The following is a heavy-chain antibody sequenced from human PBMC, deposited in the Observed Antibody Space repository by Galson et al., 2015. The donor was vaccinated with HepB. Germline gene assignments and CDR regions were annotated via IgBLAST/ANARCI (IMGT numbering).Heavy chain of an antibody. CDR3: ARTSSIFGNMDV. CDR2: IYYSGST. Sequence: QVQLQESGPGLVKPSETLSLTCTVSGGSISSSSYYWGWIRQPPGKGLEWIGSIYYSGSTNYNPSLKSRVTMSVDTSKNQFSLKLSSVTAADTAVYYCARTSSIFGNMDVWGKGTTVTVSS. CDR1: GGSISSSSYY. D-gene: IGHD3-3*01. J-gene: IGHJ6*03. V-gene: IGHV4-39*07.